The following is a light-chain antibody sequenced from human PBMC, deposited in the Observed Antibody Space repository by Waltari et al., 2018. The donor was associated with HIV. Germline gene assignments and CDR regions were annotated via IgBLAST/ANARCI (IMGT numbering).Light chain of an antibody. J-gene: IGLJ3*02. CDR2: RMD. CDR3: AAYDDNLPGWM. V-gene: IGLV1-47*01. CDR1: SSNIGSNS. Sequence: QSVLTQPPSASGTPGQRVTISCSGRSSNIGSNSVFWYQQFPGTAPRILIYRMDRRPSVVPDRFASSRSGTSASLGSSGLRSEEEADYYWAAYDDNLPGWMFGGGTKLTAL.